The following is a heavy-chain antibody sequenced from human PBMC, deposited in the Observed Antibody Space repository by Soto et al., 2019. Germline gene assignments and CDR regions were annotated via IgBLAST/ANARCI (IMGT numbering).Heavy chain of an antibody. Sequence: KTSETLSLTCTVSGGSISSYYWSWIRQPPGKGLEWIGYIYYSGSTNYNPSLKSRVTISVDTSKNQFSLKLSSVTAADTAVYYCARDSGSIAARPTPAYYYYGMDVWGQGTTVTVSS. V-gene: IGHV4-59*01. D-gene: IGHD6-6*01. CDR3: ARDSGSIAARPTPAYYYYGMDV. J-gene: IGHJ6*02. CDR1: GGSISSYY. CDR2: IYYSGST.